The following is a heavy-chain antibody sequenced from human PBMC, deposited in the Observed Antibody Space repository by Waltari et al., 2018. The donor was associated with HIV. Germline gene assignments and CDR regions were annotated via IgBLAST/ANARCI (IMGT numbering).Heavy chain of an antibody. J-gene: IGHJ5*02. CDR2: SIPAIGIA. Sequence: VQVVQSGAEVKKPGSSVKVSCQASGDTLSNYAVSWVRQAPGQGLEWMGRSIPAIGIAMHTDKFQDRVTINADKATNSAYRELGGLRSEDTALYFCALGRIDDIRSGRENLGGFDPWGPGTLVSVSS. CDR3: ALGRIDDIRSGRENLGGFDP. D-gene: IGHD3-3*01. V-gene: IGHV1-69*04. CDR1: GDTLSNYA.